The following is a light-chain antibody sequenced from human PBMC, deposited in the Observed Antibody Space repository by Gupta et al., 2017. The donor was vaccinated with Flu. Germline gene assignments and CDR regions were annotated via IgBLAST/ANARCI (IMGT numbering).Light chain of an antibody. CDR1: ASDVGGHNY. Sequence: STTISCTGTASDVGGHNYVSWYQQPPGKAPKVIVYEVINRPSGVSYRFSGSKSGNTASLTISGLQADDEGDYYCTSFTGSGTWVFGGGTRVTVL. V-gene: IGLV2-14*01. CDR3: TSFTGSGTWV. J-gene: IGLJ3*02. CDR2: EVI.